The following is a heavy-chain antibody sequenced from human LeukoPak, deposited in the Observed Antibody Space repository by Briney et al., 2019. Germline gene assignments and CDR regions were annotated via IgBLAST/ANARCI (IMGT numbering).Heavy chain of an antibody. CDR1: GGSISSYY. D-gene: IGHD5-12*01. J-gene: IGHJ6*02. CDR3: ARDNEWLRSNYYYYGMDV. CDR2: IYTSGST. Sequence: PSETLSLTCTVSGGSISSYYWSWIRQPAGKGLEWIGRIYTSGSTNYNPSLKSRVTMSVDTSKNQFSLKLSSVTAADTAVYYCARDNEWLRSNYYYYGMDVWGQGTTVTVSS. V-gene: IGHV4-4*07.